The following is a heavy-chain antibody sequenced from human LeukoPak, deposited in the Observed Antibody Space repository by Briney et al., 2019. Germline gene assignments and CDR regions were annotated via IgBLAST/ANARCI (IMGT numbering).Heavy chain of an antibody. CDR2: IYYSGST. J-gene: IGHJ3*02. CDR3: AGRGITYYYDSSGFADAFDI. D-gene: IGHD3-22*01. Sequence: SETLSLTCTVSGGSISSYYWSWIRQPPGKGLEWIGYIYYSGSTNYNPSLKSRVTISVDTSKNRFSLKLSSVTAADTAVYYCAGRGITYYYDSSGFADAFDIWGQGTMVTVSS. CDR1: GGSISSYY. V-gene: IGHV4-59*01.